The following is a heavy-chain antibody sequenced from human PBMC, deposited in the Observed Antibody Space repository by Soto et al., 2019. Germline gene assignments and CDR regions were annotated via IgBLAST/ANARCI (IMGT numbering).Heavy chain of an antibody. CDR1: GYIFTAYS. V-gene: IGHV1-46*01. J-gene: IGHJ1*01. CDR2: VNPSGGST. D-gene: IGHD2-15*01. CDR3: AREENCSDGVCYSEYFQR. Sequence: QVQLVQSGADVKKPGASVKVSCKASGYIFTAYSMHWVRQAPGQGLEWMGVVNPSGGSTNYAQKFRGRITMTRDTSTSTVYMDLSSLTSEDTAVYYCAREENCSDGVCYSEYFQRWGQGTLVTVSS.